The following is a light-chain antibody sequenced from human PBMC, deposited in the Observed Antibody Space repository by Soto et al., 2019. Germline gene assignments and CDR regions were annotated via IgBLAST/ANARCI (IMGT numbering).Light chain of an antibody. J-gene: IGLJ2*01. CDR1: SSNIGNNA. Sequence: QSVLTQPPSVSEAPRQRVTISGSGSSSNIGNNAVNWYQQLPGKAPKLLIYYDDLLPSGVSDRFSGSKSGTSASLAISGLQSEDEADYYCAAWDDSLNGHVFGGGTKLTVL. CDR2: YDD. V-gene: IGLV1-36*01. CDR3: AAWDDSLNGHV.